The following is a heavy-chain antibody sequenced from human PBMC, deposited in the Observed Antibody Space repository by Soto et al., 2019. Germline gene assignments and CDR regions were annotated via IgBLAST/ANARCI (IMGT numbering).Heavy chain of an antibody. CDR1: GGTGSIYA. CDR2: IIPIFGTA. V-gene: IGHV1-69*06. J-gene: IGHJ3*02. CDR3: ARVMVYAEGALAFDI. Sequence: SEKLSCKETGGTGSIYASSVVRQAHGQGLEWMGGIIPIFGTANYAQKFQGRVTITADKSTSTAYMELSSLRSEDTAVYYCARVMVYAEGALAFDIWGQGTMVTVSS. D-gene: IGHD2-8*01.